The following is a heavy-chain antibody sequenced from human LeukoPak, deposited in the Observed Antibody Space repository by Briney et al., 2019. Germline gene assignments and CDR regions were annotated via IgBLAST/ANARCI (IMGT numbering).Heavy chain of an antibody. CDR1: GYTFTSYY. Sequence: EASVKVSCKASGYTFTSYYMHWVRQAPGQGLEWMGIINPSGGSTSYAQKFQGRVTMTRDTSTSTVYMGLSSLRSEDTAVYYCARGQSWTSIAAHFDYWGQGTLVTVSS. CDR2: INPSGGST. J-gene: IGHJ4*02. D-gene: IGHD6-6*01. CDR3: ARGQSWTSIAAHFDY. V-gene: IGHV1-46*01.